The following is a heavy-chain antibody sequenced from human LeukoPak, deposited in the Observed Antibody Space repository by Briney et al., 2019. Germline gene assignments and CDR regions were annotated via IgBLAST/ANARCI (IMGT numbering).Heavy chain of an antibody. Sequence: ASVKVSCKASGYTFTSYGISWVRQAPGQGLEWMGWISAYNGNTNYAQKLQGRVTMTTDTSTSTAYMELRSLRSDDTAVYYCARDTNYSGSGSYLYWFDPWGQGTLVTVSS. D-gene: IGHD3-10*01. CDR3: ARDTNYSGSGSYLYWFDP. J-gene: IGHJ5*02. CDR2: ISAYNGNT. V-gene: IGHV1-18*01. CDR1: GYTFTSYG.